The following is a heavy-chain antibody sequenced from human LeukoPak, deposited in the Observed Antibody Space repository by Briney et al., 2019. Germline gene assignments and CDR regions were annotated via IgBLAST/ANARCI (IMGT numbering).Heavy chain of an antibody. CDR1: GFTFSSYA. Sequence: GGSLRLSCAASGFTFSSYAMSWVRQAPGRGLEWVAVIWYDGSNKYYADSVKGRFTISRDNSKNTLYLQMNSLRAEDTAVYYSAREGQTVAELDYWGQGTLVTVSS. V-gene: IGHV3-33*08. J-gene: IGHJ4*02. CDR3: AREGQTVAELDY. CDR2: IWYDGSNK. D-gene: IGHD6-19*01.